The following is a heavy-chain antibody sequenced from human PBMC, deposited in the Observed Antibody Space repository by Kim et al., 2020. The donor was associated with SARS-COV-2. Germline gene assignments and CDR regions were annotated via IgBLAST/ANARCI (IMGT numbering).Heavy chain of an antibody. D-gene: IGHD6-13*01. V-gene: IGHV4-59*09. Sequence: PSRKSRVTISVDTSKNPFSLKLSSVTAADTAVYYCARGRYSSSWYHAFDIWGQGTMVTVSS. CDR3: ARGRYSSSWYHAFDI. J-gene: IGHJ3*02.